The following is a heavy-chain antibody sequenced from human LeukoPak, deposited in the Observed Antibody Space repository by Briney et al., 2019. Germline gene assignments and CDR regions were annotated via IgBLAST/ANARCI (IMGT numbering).Heavy chain of an antibody. CDR1: GFTFSSYE. CDR2: ISDSVSTI. D-gene: IGHD6-19*01. Sequence: GGSLRLSCAASGFTFSSYEMNWVRQAPGKGLEWVSYISDSVSTIYYADAVKGRFTISRDNAKNSLYLQMNSLRAEDTAVYYCARVQRGLAVAFDYWGQGTLVTVSS. J-gene: IGHJ4*02. CDR3: ARVQRGLAVAFDY. V-gene: IGHV3-48*03.